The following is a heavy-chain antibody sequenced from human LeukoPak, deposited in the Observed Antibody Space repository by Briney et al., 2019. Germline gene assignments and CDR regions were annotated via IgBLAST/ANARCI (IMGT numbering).Heavy chain of an antibody. V-gene: IGHV3-48*01. J-gene: IGHJ4*02. Sequence: GGSLRLSCADSGFTFSSYSMNWVRQAPGKGLEWISYSSSGGGTIYYADSVKGRFTISRDNAKNSLYLQMTSLRAEDTAVYYCPLELGEGFDYWGQGTLVTVSS. CDR1: GFTFSSYS. CDR3: PLELGEGFDY. CDR2: SSSGGGTI. D-gene: IGHD1-7*01.